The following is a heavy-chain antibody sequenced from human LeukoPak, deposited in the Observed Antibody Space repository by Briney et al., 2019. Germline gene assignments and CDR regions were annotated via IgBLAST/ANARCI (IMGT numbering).Heavy chain of an antibody. Sequence: ASVKVSCKASGYTFTSYAMHWVRQAPGQRLEWMGWINAGNGNTKYSQKFQGRVTITRDTSASTAYMELSSLISEDTAVYYCAVPLYGDWTSFDYWGQGTLVTVTS. CDR3: AVPLYGDWTSFDY. D-gene: IGHD4-17*01. V-gene: IGHV1-3*01. CDR2: INAGNGNT. J-gene: IGHJ4*02. CDR1: GYTFTSYA.